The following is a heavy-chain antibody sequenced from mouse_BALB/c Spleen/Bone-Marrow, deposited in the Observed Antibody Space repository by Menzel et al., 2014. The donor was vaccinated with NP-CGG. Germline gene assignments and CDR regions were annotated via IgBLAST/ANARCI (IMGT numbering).Heavy chain of an antibody. V-gene: IGHV1S135*01. J-gene: IGHJ3*01. CDR2: IDPYNGDT. CDR1: GYAFTSYN. D-gene: IGHD2-1*01. CDR3: ASCGNYEAWFAY. Sequence: LVASGPELVKPGASVKVSCKASGYAFTSYNIYWVKQSHGKSLEWIGYIDPYNGDTNYNQKFKVKATLTVDKSSSTAYMHLNSLTSEDSAVYSCASCGNYEAWFAYGGQGTLFTGAA.